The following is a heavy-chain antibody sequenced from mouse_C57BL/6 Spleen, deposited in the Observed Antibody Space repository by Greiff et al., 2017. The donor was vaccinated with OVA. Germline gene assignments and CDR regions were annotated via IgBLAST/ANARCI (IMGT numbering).Heavy chain of an antibody. J-gene: IGHJ2*01. CDR1: GFTFSDYG. CDR3: RRQRGYYYY. CDR2: IRRGRSTI. V-gene: IGHV5-17*01. Sequence: EVMLVESGGGLVKPGGSLKLSCAASGFTFSDYGMHWVRQAPEKGLEWVAYIRRGRSTINYDDTVKGRFTFSGDNAKNTLFLQMTSLRSEDTAMYYCRRQRGYYYYWGQGTTLTVAS.